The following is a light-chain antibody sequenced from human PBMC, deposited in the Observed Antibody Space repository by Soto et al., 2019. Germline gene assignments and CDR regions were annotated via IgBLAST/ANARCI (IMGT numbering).Light chain of an antibody. V-gene: IGKV1-33*01. CDR3: QQYDNLPIT. CDR2: DAS. CDR1: QSISSW. J-gene: IGKJ5*01. Sequence: DIQVTQSPSALSASIGDRVTITCRASQSISSWLAWYQQKPGKAPKLLIYDASNLETGVPSRFSGSGSGTDFTFTISSLQPEDIATYYCQQYDNLPITFGQGTRLEIK.